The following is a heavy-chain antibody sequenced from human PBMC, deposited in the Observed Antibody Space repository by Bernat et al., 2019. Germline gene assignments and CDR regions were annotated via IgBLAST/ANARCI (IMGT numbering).Heavy chain of an antibody. D-gene: IGHD6-19*01. CDR2: ISGSGGHT. V-gene: IGHV3-23*01. CDR1: GFTFSSYA. CDR3: AKTNKYSSGCYDN. J-gene: IGHJ4*02. Sequence: EVQLLDSGGGSVQPGGSLRLSCAASGFTFSSYAMSWVRQAPGKGLEWVSGISGSGGHTYYADSVKGRFTISRDNSKNTLYLQMNSLRAEDTAVYYCAKTNKYSSGCYDNWGQGTLVTVSS.